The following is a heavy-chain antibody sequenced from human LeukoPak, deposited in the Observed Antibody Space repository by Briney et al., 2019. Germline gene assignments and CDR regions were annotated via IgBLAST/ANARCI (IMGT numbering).Heavy chain of an antibody. D-gene: IGHD1-26*01. CDR2: IYYNGST. CDR3: ARHLVGAATIAFDI. J-gene: IGHJ3*02. V-gene: IGHV4-59*08. CDR1: GGSISSYY. Sequence: SETLSLTCTVSGGSISSYYWSWIRQPPGKGLEWIGYIYYNGSTNYNPSPKSRVTISVDTSKNQFSLKLSSVTAADTAVYYCARHLVGAATIAFDIWGQGTMVTVSS.